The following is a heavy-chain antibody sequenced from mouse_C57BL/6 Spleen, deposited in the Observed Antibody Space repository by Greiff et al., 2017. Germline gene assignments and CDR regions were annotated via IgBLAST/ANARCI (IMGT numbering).Heavy chain of an antibody. D-gene: IGHD2-3*01. V-gene: IGHV1-81*01. CDR3: ARYAGFDGYDWYFDV. J-gene: IGHJ1*03. CDR1: GYTFTSYG. Sequence: QVQLQQSGAELARPGASVKLSCKASGYTFTSYGISWVKQRTGQGLEWIGEIYPRSGNTYYNEKFKGKATLTADKSSSTAYMELRSLTSEDSAVYFCARYAGFDGYDWYFDVWGTGTTVTVSS. CDR2: IYPRSGNT.